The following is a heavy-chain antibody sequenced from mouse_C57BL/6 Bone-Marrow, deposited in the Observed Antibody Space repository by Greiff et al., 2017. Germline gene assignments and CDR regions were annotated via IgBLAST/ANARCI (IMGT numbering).Heavy chain of an antibody. CDR1: GFNIKDYY. V-gene: IGHV14-1*01. CDR2: IDPEDGDT. CDR3: TNRVDY. J-gene: IGHJ2*01. Sequence: VQLQQSGAELVRPGASVKLSCTASGFNIKDYYMHWVKQRPEQGLEWIGRIDPEDGDTEFAPKFQGKATMTADPTSNTAYLQLSSLTSEDTAVYYCTNRVDYWGQGTTLTVSS.